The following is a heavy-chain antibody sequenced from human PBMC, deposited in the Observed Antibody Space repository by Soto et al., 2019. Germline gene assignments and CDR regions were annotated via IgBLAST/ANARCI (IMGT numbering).Heavy chain of an antibody. D-gene: IGHD3-3*01. CDR3: AKVSTLHMTIFGVVDYYFDY. CDR1: GFTFSSYD. CDR2: ISGRDGST. J-gene: IGHJ4*02. Sequence: EVQLLESGGGLVQPGGSLRLSCAASGFTFSSYDMSWVRQAPGKGLEWVSAISGRDGSTYYADSVKGRFTISRDNSKNTLYLQMNSLRAEDTAVYYCAKVSTLHMTIFGVVDYYFDYWGQGTLVTVSS. V-gene: IGHV3-23*01.